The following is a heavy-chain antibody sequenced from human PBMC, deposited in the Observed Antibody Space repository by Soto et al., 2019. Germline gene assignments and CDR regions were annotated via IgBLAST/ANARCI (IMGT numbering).Heavy chain of an antibody. CDR2: IKSKVDGGTT. D-gene: IGHD2-21*01. J-gene: IGHJ1*01. CDR1: DFSFNDVW. Sequence: GGSLRLSCVVSDFSFNDVWMDWVRQAPGKGLEWVGRIKSKVDGGTTDYAAPVMGRFAISRDDSKNTLYLQMNSLKTEDTAVYYFSTEIGRQVVYSGHGALVTVSS. CDR3: STEIGRQVVY. V-gene: IGHV3-15*07.